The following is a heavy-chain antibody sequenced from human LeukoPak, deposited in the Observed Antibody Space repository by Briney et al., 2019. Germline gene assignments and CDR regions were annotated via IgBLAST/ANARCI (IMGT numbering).Heavy chain of an antibody. Sequence: GGSLRLSCAASGFTFSSDAMSWVRQAPGKGLEWVSAISGSGGSTYYADSVKGRFTISRDNSKNTLYLQMNSLRAEDTAVYYCAKDITMVRGVFDYWGQGTLVTVSS. D-gene: IGHD3-10*01. CDR2: ISGSGGST. J-gene: IGHJ4*02. V-gene: IGHV3-23*01. CDR1: GFTFSSDA. CDR3: AKDITMVRGVFDY.